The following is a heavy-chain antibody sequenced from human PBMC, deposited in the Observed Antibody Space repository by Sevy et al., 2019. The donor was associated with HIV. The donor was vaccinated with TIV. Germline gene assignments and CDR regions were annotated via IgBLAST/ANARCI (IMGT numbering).Heavy chain of an antibody. D-gene: IGHD3-10*01. Sequence: SETLSLTCAVSGGSISSSNWWSWVRQPPGKGLEWIGEIYHSGSTNYNPSLKSRVTISVDKSKNQFSLKLSSVTAADTAVYYCAREYYGSGSYYSPLYYYYGMDVWGQGTTVTVSS. CDR1: GGSISSSNW. J-gene: IGHJ6*02. CDR3: AREYYGSGSYYSPLYYYYGMDV. V-gene: IGHV4-4*02. CDR2: IYHSGST.